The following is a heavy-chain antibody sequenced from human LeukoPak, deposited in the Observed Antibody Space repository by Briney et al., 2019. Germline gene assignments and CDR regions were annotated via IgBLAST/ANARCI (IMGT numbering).Heavy chain of an antibody. CDR3: ARTTNSGYISTFDY. CDR1: GFTVSSNY. Sequence: GGSLRLSCAASGFTVSSNYMSWVRQAPGKGLEWVSVIYSGGSTYYADSVKGRFTISRDNSKNTLYLQMNSLRAEDTAVYYCARTTNSGYISTFDYWGQGTLVTVSS. J-gene: IGHJ4*02. D-gene: IGHD5-18*01. V-gene: IGHV3-66*01. CDR2: IYSGGST.